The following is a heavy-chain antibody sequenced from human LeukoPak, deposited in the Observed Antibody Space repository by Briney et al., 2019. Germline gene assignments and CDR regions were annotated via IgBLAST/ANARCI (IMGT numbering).Heavy chain of an antibody. J-gene: IGHJ3*01. V-gene: IGHV1-18*01. Sequence: ASVKVSCKASSCTFAGYGFTWVRQAHGPGLEWVGWISPYGGNTGYAQRFQARVTMSIDKSTRTVYMELRRLRLDDTAVYYCVRVWPPNAVDRGMTYSDLTALDVWGQETTVIVSS. CDR3: VRVWPPNAVDRGMTYSDLTALDV. CDR1: SCTFAGYG. D-gene: IGHD1-20*01. CDR2: ISPYGGNT.